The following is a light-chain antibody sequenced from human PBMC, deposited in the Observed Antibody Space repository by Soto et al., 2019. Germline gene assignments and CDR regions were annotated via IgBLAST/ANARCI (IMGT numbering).Light chain of an antibody. CDR2: DAS. V-gene: IGKV3-15*01. CDR3: QQYNDWPRT. CDR1: QSISST. Sequence: EIVMTQYPATLSVSPGERATLSCRASQSISSTLAWFQQKPGRAPRLLIFDASTRAAGIPARFSGSGSGTEFTLTISSLQSEDFAVYYCQQYNDWPRTFGQGTKVDIK. J-gene: IGKJ1*01.